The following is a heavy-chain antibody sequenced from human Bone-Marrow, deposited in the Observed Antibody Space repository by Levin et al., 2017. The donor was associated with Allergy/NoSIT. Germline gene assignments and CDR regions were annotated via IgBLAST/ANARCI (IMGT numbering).Heavy chain of an antibody. CDR2: VYYSGST. D-gene: IGHD5-18*01. J-gene: IGHJ4*02. V-gene: IGHV4-59*08. CDR3: ARHAGPIHLWLMDY. CDR1: GGSISTYY. Sequence: PSETLSLTCTVSGGSISTYYWSWIRQPPGKGLEWIGYVYYSGSTNYNPSLKSRVTMSVDTSKNHFSLKLSSLTAADTALYYCARHAGPIHLWLMDYWGQGTLVTVSS.